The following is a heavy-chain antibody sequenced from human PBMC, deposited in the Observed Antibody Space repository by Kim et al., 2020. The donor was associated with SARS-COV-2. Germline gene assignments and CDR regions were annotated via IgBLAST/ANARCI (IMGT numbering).Heavy chain of an antibody. J-gene: IGHJ4*02. CDR2: IYYSGST. CDR1: GGSISSYY. V-gene: IGHV4-59*01. Sequence: SETLSLTCTVSGGSISSYYWSWIRQPPGKGLEWIGYIYYSGSTNYNPSLKSRVTISVDTSKNQFSLKLSSVTAADTAVYYCARVDTAMPLYYFDYWGQGTLVTVSS. CDR3: ARVDTAMPLYYFDY. D-gene: IGHD5-18*01.